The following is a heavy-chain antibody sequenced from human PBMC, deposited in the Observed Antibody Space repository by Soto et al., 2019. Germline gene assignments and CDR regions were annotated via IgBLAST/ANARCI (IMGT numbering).Heavy chain of an antibody. CDR3: AKDSYCTNGVCYDAFDI. Sequence: TGGSLRLSCAASGFTFSSYGMHWVRQAPGKGLEWVAVISYDGSNKYYADSVKGRFTISRDNSKNTLYLQMNSLRAEDTAVYYCAKDSYCTNGVCYDAFDIWGQGTMVTVSS. CDR1: GFTFSSYG. J-gene: IGHJ3*02. D-gene: IGHD2-8*01. V-gene: IGHV3-30*18. CDR2: ISYDGSNK.